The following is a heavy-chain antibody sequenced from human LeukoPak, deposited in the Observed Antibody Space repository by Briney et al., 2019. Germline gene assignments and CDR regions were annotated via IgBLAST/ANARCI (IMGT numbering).Heavy chain of an antibody. V-gene: IGHV3-21*04. CDR1: GFTFSSYG. CDR2: ISSSSSYI. J-gene: IGHJ4*02. D-gene: IGHD5-24*01. CDR3: AKSGYNRFDY. Sequence: GGSLRLSCAASGFTFSSYGMNWVRQAPGKGLEWVSSISSSSSYIYYADSVKGRFTISRDNAKNSLYLQLNSLRAEDTAVYYCAKSGYNRFDYWGQGTLVTVSS.